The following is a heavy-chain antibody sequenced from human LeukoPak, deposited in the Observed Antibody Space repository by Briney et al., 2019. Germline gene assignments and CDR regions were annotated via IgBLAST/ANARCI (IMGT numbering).Heavy chain of an antibody. V-gene: IGHV1-69*13. CDR2: IIPAFRAA. D-gene: IGHD1-20*01. Sequence: SVKVSCKASGGTFSSYAMSWVRQAPGQGLEWLGGIIPAFRAANYAQKFQGRVTITADEFTNTAYMEPSSLRSEDTAVYYCARGREITLIATRYYFDSWGQGTLVTVSS. CDR3: ARGREITLIATRYYFDS. J-gene: IGHJ4*02. CDR1: GGTFSSYA.